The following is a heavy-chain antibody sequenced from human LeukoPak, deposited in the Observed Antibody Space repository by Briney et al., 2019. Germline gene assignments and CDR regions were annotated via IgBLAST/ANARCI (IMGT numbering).Heavy chain of an antibody. V-gene: IGHV4-38-2*02. CDR2: FYRSGST. J-gene: IGHJ6*03. Sequence: PSETLSLTCTVSGYSISSGYYWGWIRHPPGKGLEWIGAFYRSGSTYSNPSLRARVIISVYTSKHQFSRTLCSVTAADPAVYYCARTGACYYYYYMDVWGKGTTVTVSS. CDR3: ARTGACYYYYYMDV. CDR1: GYSISSGYY. D-gene: IGHD1-26*01.